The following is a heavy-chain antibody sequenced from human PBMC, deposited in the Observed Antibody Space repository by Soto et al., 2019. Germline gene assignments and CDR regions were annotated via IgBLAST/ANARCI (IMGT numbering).Heavy chain of an antibody. Sequence: PSGSLDISCAACVVTFSAYYLSWIRQPPGKGLEWIEEIKHSGGTSYTPSLASRVNIPLNTSKSKSTMKLTPVTAAVRAVYYCARGSVDTIDSSGFYDYWGQGTLVTVSS. J-gene: IGHJ4*02. CDR1: VVTFSAYY. V-gene: IGHV4-34*01. CDR2: IKHSGGT. D-gene: IGHD3-22*01. CDR3: ARGSVDTIDSSGFYDY.